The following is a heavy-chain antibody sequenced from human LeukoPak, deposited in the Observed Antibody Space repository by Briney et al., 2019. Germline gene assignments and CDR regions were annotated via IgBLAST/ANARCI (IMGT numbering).Heavy chain of an antibody. V-gene: IGHV5-51*01. CDR2: IYPGDSDT. CDR1: GYSFTSYW. J-gene: IGHJ5*02. CDR3: ARGRGWYAGGNWFDP. Sequence: GESLKISCKGSGYSFTSYWIGWVRQMPGKGLEWMGIIYPGDSDTRYSPAFQGQVTISADKSISTAYLQWSSLKASDTAMYYCARGRGWYAGGNWFDPWGQGTLVTVSS. D-gene: IGHD6-19*01.